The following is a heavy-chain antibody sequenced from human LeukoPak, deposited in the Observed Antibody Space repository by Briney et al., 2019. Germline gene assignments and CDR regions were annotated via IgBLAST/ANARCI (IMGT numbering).Heavy chain of an antibody. Sequence: SETLSLTCTVSGVSISSSSYSWGWIRQPPGKGLEWIGSIYYSGSTYYNPSLKSRVTISVDTSKNQFSLKLSSVTAADTAVYYCARHRGPTYYDILTGYSSRGEPYYFDYWGQGTLVTVSS. D-gene: IGHD3-9*01. V-gene: IGHV4-39*01. J-gene: IGHJ4*02. CDR2: IYYSGST. CDR3: ARHRGPTYYDILTGYSSRGEPYYFDY. CDR1: GVSISSSSYS.